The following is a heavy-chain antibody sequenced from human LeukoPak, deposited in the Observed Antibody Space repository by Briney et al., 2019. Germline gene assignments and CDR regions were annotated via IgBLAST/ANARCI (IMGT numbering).Heavy chain of an antibody. CDR1: GFTVNSNY. D-gene: IGHD5-18*01. J-gene: IGHJ4*02. V-gene: IGHV3-11*01. CDR2: ISSSGSTI. CDR3: ARDEERGYIL. Sequence: GGSLRLSCAASGFTVNSNYMSWVRQAPGKGLEWVSYISSSGSTIYYADSVKGRFTISRDNAKNSLYLQMNSLRAEDTAVYYCARDEERGYILGGQGTLVTVSS.